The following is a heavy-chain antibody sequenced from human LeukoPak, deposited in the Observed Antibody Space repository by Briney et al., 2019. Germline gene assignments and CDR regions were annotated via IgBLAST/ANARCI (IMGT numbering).Heavy chain of an antibody. J-gene: IGHJ4*02. CDR3: ARVIDYDNVWGSYRPLYYFDY. V-gene: IGHV4-61*08. Sequence: SETLSLTCTVSGGSISSGDYYWSWIRQPPGKGLEWIGYIYYGGSTNYNPSRKSRVTISVDTSTNQFSLKLSSVTAADTAVYYCARVIDYDNVWGSYRPLYYFDYWGQGTLVTVSS. CDR2: IYYGGST. CDR1: GGSISSGDYY. D-gene: IGHD3-16*02.